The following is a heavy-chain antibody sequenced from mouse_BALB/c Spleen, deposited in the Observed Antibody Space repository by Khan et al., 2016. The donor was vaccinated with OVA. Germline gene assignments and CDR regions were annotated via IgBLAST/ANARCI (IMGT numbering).Heavy chain of an antibody. CDR2: IWGGGST. J-gene: IGHJ3*01. CDR1: GFSLTNYG. D-gene: IGHD2-4*01. V-gene: IGHV2-2*02. CDR3: ASLYDYGEGCAY. Sequence: QVQLQQSGPGLIQPSQSLSITCTVSGFSLTNYGVHWVRQSSGKGLEWLGVIWGGGSTDYNAAFISRLTINKDNSRSQVFFKMNSLQANDTAIYYCASLYDYGEGCAYWGQGTLVTVSA.